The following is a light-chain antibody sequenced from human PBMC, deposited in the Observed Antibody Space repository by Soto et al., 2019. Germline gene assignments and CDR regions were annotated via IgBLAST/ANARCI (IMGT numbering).Light chain of an antibody. Sequence: QSALTQPPSASGSPGQSVTISCTGTSSDVGVNYVSWYQQHLGKAPKLIIYEVSQRPSGVPDRFSGSKSGNTASLTVSGLQTEDEADYYCSAYAGSNNFVFGSGTKLTVL. CDR2: EVS. CDR1: SSDVGVNY. CDR3: SAYAGSNNFV. V-gene: IGLV2-8*01. J-gene: IGLJ1*01.